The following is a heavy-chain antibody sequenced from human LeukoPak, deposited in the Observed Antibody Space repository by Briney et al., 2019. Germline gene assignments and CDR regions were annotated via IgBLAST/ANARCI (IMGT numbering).Heavy chain of an antibody. CDR3: ASGGVYGSGSLYNWFDP. CDR1: GFTFSSYS. Sequence: PGGSLRLSCAASGFTFSSYSMNWVRQAPGKGLEWVSYISSSGSTIFYADSVKGRFTISRDNAKNSLYLQMNSLRAEDTGVYYCASGGVYGSGSLYNWFDPWGQGTLVTVSS. D-gene: IGHD3-10*01. V-gene: IGHV3-48*04. CDR2: ISSSGSTI. J-gene: IGHJ5*02.